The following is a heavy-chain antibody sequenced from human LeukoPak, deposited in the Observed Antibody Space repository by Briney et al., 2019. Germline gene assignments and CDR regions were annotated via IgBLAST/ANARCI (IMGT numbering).Heavy chain of an antibody. Sequence: SETLSLTCSVSGDSNSLYYWSWIRQPPGKGLEWIAYISYSGSANYSPSLKSRVTVSVDTSKNQFSLNLRSVTAADTAVYYCARKNDFEIWGQGTLVTVSS. D-gene: IGHD2/OR15-2a*01. J-gene: IGHJ3*02. CDR1: GDSNSLYY. CDR2: ISYSGSA. CDR3: ARKNDFEI. V-gene: IGHV4-59*01.